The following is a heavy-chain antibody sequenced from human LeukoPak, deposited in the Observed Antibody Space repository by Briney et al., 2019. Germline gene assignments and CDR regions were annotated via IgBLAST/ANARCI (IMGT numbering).Heavy chain of an antibody. Sequence: PGGSLRLSCAASGFTFSSYWMRWVRQAPGKGLDWVASINQDGSEKYYVDSVKGRFTISRDNAKNSLYLQMNSLRAEDTAVYYCARALVGATGYWGQGTLVTVSS. CDR3: ARALVGATGY. CDR2: INQDGSEK. V-gene: IGHV3-7*05. J-gene: IGHJ4*02. CDR1: GFTFSSYW. D-gene: IGHD1-26*01.